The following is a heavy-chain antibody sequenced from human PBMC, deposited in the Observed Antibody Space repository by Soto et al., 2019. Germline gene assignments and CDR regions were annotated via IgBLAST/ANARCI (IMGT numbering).Heavy chain of an antibody. Sequence: QVQLVESGGGVVQPGRSLRLSSAASGFSFSAYAMHWFRQAPGKGLECVAFISYDESDKYYADSVKGRFTISRDNSKNTLYLQMNSLRPEDTAVYYCARDPRGSYYLDYWGQGTLVTVSS. CDR3: ARDPRGSYYLDY. CDR1: GFSFSAYA. J-gene: IGHJ4*02. D-gene: IGHD2-15*01. V-gene: IGHV3-30*04. CDR2: ISYDESDK.